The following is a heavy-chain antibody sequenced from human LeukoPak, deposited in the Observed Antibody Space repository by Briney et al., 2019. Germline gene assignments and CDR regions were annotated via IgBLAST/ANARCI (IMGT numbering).Heavy chain of an antibody. D-gene: IGHD2-15*01. CDR3: AKTQGYYDA. J-gene: IGHJ5*02. CDR2: VSHSGGTT. Sequence: GGSLRLSCAASGFTFSTYAMAWVRQAPGKGLEWVSDVSHSGGTTYYADSVKGRFTISRDNSKNTLYLQMNSLRADDTAVYYCAKTQGYYDAWGQGALVTVSS. V-gene: IGHV3-23*01. CDR1: GFTFSTYA.